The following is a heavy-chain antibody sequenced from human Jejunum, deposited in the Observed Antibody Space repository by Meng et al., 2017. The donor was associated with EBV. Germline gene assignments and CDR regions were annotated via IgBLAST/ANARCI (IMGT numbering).Heavy chain of an antibody. V-gene: IGHV4-61*01. D-gene: IGHD5-12*01. J-gene: IGHJ4*02. CDR1: GGSVNSGNVY. CDR3: AGLRYSGYDRAFDY. Sequence: QLRESGPGLVKPSETLSLTCTVSGGSVNSGNVYWSWIRQPPGKGLEWIGYIYYSGSTNYIPSLKSRVTISLDTSKNQFSLKLSSVTAADTAVYYCAGLRYSGYDRAFDYWGQGALVTVSS. CDR2: IYYSGST.